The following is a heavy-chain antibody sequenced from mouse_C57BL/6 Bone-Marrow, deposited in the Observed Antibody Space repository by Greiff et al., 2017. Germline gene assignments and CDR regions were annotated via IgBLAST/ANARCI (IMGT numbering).Heavy chain of an antibody. Sequence: QVQLQQSGPELVKPGASVKISCKASGYAFSSSWMNWVKQRPGKGLEWIGRIYPGDGDTNYNGKFKGKATLTADKSSSTAYMQLSSLTSADSAVYFCARRFAYGGQGALVTVSA. V-gene: IGHV1-82*01. J-gene: IGHJ3*01. CDR3: ARRFAY. CDR2: IYPGDGDT. CDR1: GYAFSSSW.